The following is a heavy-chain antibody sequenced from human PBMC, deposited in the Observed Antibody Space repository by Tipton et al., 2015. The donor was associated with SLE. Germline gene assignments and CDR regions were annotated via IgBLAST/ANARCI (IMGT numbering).Heavy chain of an antibody. CDR3: ARRVGATSSLDWYFDL. CDR2: LYYSGST. Sequence: LRLSCTASGGSISSSSYYWGWIRQPPGKGLEWIGSLYYSGSTYYNPSLKSRVTISVDTSKNQFSLKLSSVTAADTAVYYCARRVGATSSLDWYFDLWGRGTLVTVSS. CDR1: GGSISSSSYY. V-gene: IGHV4-39*01. D-gene: IGHD1-26*01. J-gene: IGHJ2*01.